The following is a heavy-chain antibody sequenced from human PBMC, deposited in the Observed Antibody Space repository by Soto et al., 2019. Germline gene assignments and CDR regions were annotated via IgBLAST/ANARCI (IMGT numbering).Heavy chain of an antibody. CDR3: ATIRSGYDYYFDY. CDR1: GGSISNYY. Sequence: SETLSLTCTVSGGSISNYYWSWIRQPPGKGLEWIGYIYYSGSTNYNPSLKSRVTISVDTSKSQFSLTLSSVTAADTAVYYCATIRSGYDYYFDYWGQGTPVTVSS. D-gene: IGHD5-12*01. CDR2: IYYSGST. J-gene: IGHJ4*02. V-gene: IGHV4-59*08.